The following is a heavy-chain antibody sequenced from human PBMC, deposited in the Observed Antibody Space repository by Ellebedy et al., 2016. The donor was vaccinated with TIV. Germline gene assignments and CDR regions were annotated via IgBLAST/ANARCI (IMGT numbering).Heavy chain of an antibody. J-gene: IGHJ6*02. CDR2: VFYSGST. V-gene: IGHV4-59*12. CDR3: ARETNWNYGYYYYYGMDV. D-gene: IGHD1-7*01. Sequence: MPSETLSLTCTVSGGSISSYYWSWIRQPPGKGLEWIGYVFYSGSTNYNPSLKSRVTISVDTSKNQFSLKLSSVTAADTAVYYCARETNWNYGYYYYYGMDVWGQGTTVTVSS. CDR1: GGSISSYY.